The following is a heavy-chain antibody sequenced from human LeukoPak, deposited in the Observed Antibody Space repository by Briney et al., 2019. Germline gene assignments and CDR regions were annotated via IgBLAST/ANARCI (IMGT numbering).Heavy chain of an antibody. CDR3: ARSSGWKYNIDY. CDR1: GYTFTGYY. Sequence: ASVKVSCRTSGYTFTGYYIHWVRQAPGQGLEWMGWIHPNSGGTNYAQKFQGRVTMTRDTSISTAYMELSRLRSDDTAMYYCARSSGWKYNIDYWGQGTLVTVSS. J-gene: IGHJ4*02. V-gene: IGHV1-2*02. CDR2: IHPNSGGT. D-gene: IGHD6-19*01.